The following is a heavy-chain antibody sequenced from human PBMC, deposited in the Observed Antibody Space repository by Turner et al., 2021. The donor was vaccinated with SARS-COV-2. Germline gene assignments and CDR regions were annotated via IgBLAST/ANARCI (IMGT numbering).Heavy chain of an antibody. CDR3: ARGFLNFDI. Sequence: EVRLVQSGAEVREPGESLQISCKGSGYTFTSFWLGWVRQVLGKGLEWLGIIYPGDSDTKYNPSFEGQVTISADKSLNTAYLQWSSLEASDTAMYYCARGFLNFDIWGQGTLVSVSA. CDR1: GYTFTSFW. V-gene: IGHV5-51*03. CDR2: IYPGDSDT. J-gene: IGHJ4*02.